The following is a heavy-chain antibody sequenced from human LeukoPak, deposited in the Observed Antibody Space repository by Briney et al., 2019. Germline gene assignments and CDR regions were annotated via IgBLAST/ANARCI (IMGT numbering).Heavy chain of an antibody. V-gene: IGHV4-30-2*01. J-gene: IGHJ5*02. Sequence: PSETLSLTCTVSGGSISSGGYYWSWIRQPPGKGLEWIGYIYHSGSTYYNPSLKSRVTISVDTSKNQFSLKLSSVTAADTAVYYCARDYYDSSGYPVPWGQGTLVTVSS. CDR1: GGSISSGGYY. CDR2: IYHSGST. D-gene: IGHD3-22*01. CDR3: ARDYYDSSGYPVP.